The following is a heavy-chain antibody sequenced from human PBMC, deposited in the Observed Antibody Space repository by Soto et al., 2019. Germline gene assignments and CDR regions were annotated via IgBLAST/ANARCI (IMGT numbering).Heavy chain of an antibody. Sequence: QTPGKGLGGIGEINHSGSTNYNPSLKSRVTISVDTSKNQFSLKLSSVTAADTAVYFCARVGGYYYYMDVWGKGTTVTGSS. CDR2: INHSGST. J-gene: IGHJ6*03. CDR3: ARVGGYYYYMDV. D-gene: IGHD3-16*01. V-gene: IGHV4-34*01.